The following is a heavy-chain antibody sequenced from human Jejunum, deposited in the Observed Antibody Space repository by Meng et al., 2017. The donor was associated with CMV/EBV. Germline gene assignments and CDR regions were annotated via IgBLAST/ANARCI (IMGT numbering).Heavy chain of an antibody. CDR1: YF. J-gene: IGHJ4*02. CDR3: ARLGFYYGSGSYFDY. V-gene: IGHV4-39*01. CDR2: ISYSGSSYYNPALT. Sequence: YFWGWIRQSPGKGLEWIASISYSGSSYYNPALTYYNPSLESRVTIAVVKSKNQFSLRLTSVIVADTAIYYCARLGFYYGSGSYFDYWGQGILVTVSS. D-gene: IGHD3-10*01.